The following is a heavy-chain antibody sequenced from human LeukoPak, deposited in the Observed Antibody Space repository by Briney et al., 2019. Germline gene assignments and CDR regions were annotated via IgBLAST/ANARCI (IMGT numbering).Heavy chain of an antibody. J-gene: IGHJ4*02. D-gene: IGHD4-11*01. V-gene: IGHV3-7*01. CDR3: AVSAVSTIGFDY. CDR1: GFTFSSYW. Sequence: GGSLRLSCTASGFTFSSYWMSWVRQAPGKGLEWVANIKKDGSEKYYVDSVKGRFTISRDNAKTSLYLQMNSLRAEDTAVYYCAVSAVSTIGFDYWGQGTLVTVSS. CDR2: IKKDGSEK.